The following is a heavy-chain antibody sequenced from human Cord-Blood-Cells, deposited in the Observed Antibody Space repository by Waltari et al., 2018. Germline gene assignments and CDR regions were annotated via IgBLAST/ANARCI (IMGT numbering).Heavy chain of an antibody. D-gene: IGHD4-17*01. CDR3: ARPKNPTVTDAFDI. V-gene: IGHV4-34*01. J-gene: IGHJ3*02. CDR1: GGSFSGYY. CDR2: INHRGST. Sequence: QVQLQQWGAGLLKPSETLSLTCAVYGGSFSGYYWSWIRQPPGKGLEWIGEINHRGSTNYNPSLRGRVPISGDTSENQFSLKLRSVTAADTAVYYCARPKNPTVTDAFDIWGQGTMVTVSS.